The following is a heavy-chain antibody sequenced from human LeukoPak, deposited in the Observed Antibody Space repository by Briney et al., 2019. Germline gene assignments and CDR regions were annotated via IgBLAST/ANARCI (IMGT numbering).Heavy chain of an antibody. Sequence: PGGSLRLSCAASGFTFSSYSMNWVRQAPGKGLEWVSSISSSSSHIYYADSVKGRFTISRDNAKNSLYLQMNSLRAEDTAVYYCARVFSKGWFDPWGQGTLVTVSS. CDR2: ISSSSSHI. CDR3: ARVFSKGWFDP. V-gene: IGHV3-21*01. CDR1: GFTFSSYS. J-gene: IGHJ5*02.